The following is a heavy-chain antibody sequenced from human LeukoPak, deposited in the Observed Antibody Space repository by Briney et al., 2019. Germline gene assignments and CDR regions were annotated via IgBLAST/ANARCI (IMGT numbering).Heavy chain of an antibody. J-gene: IGHJ6*03. CDR2: ISISSSYI. Sequence: GGSLRLSWAPSAFTFSSYSMKWVRQAPGKRREWVSSISISSSYIYSADSVKGRLTLSRENAKNSLSLQMTSLRAEATAVYYCARARQSYYYMAVWSKGSTVTAYS. CDR3: ARARQSYYYMAV. V-gene: IGHV3-21*01. CDR1: AFTFSSYS.